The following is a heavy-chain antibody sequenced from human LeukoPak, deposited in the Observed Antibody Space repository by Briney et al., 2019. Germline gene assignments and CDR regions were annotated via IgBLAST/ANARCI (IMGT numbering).Heavy chain of an antibody. D-gene: IGHD2-15*01. CDR2: INAGNGNT. J-gene: IGHJ6*03. CDR3: ARVDCSGGSCYQGGYYYMDV. CDR1: GYTFTSYA. Sequence: GASVKVSCKASGYTFTSYAMHWVRQAPGQRLEWMGWINAGNGNTKYSQKFQGRVTITRDTSASTAYMELSSLRSEDTAVYYCARVDCSGGSCYQGGYYYMDVWGKGTTVTVSS. V-gene: IGHV1-3*01.